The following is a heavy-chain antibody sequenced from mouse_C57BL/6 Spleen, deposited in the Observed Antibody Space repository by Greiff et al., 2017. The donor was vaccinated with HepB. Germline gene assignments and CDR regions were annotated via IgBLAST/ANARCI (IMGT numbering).Heavy chain of an antibody. Sequence: QVQLKQPGAELVKPGASVKLSCKASGYTFTSYWMHWVKQRPGQGLEWIGMIHPNSGSTNYNEKFKSKATLTVDKSSSTAYMQLSSLTSEDSAVYYCASDDGRAYYAMDYWGQGTSVTVSS. CDR3: ASDDGRAYYAMDY. V-gene: IGHV1-64*01. CDR2: IHPNSGST. D-gene: IGHD2-3*01. J-gene: IGHJ4*01. CDR1: GYTFTSYW.